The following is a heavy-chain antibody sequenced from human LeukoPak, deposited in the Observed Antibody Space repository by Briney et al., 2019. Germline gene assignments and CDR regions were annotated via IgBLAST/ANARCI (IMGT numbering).Heavy chain of an antibody. CDR1: GYTFTSYH. J-gene: IGHJ4*02. V-gene: IGHV1-2*02. D-gene: IGHD5-18*01. CDR2: INPNSGGT. Sequence: GASVKVSCKASGYTFTSYHMHWVRQAPGQGLEWMGWINPNSGGTNYAQKFQGRVTMTRDTSISTAYMELSRLRSDDTAVYYCASPLSGYSYGAYEGWGQGTLVTVSS. CDR3: ASPLSGYSYGAYEG.